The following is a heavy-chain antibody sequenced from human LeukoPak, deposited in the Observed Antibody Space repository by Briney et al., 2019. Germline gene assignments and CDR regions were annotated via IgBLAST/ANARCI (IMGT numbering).Heavy chain of an antibody. J-gene: IGHJ4*02. CDR2: INHSGST. D-gene: IGHD1-7*01. V-gene: IGHV4-34*01. CDR1: GGSFSGYY. CDR3: ARDSGNYSPYFDS. Sequence: KPSETLSLTCAVYGGSFSGYYWSWIRQPPGKGLEWIGEINHSGSTNYNPSLKSRVTISVDTSKNQFSLKLSSVTAADTAVYYCARDSGNYSPYFDSWGQGTLVTVSS.